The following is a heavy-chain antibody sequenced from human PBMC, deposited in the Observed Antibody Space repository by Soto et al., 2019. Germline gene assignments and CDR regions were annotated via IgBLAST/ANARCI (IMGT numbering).Heavy chain of an antibody. CDR1: GGTFSSYA. J-gene: IGHJ4*02. D-gene: IGHD6-13*01. CDR2: IIPIFGTA. CDR3: AKHSIAASGPSRYYFDY. V-gene: IGHV1-69*13. Sequence: SVKVSCKASGGTFSSYAISWVRQAPGQGLEWMGGIIPIFGTANYAQEFQRRVTITADESTSTAYMELSSLRSEDTAVYYCAKHSIAASGPSRYYFDYWGQGTLVTVSS.